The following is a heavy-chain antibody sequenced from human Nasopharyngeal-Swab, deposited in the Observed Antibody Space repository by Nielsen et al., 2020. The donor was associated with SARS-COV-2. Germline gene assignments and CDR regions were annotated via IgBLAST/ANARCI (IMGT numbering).Heavy chain of an antibody. V-gene: IGHV1-2*06. J-gene: IGHJ4*02. D-gene: IGHD2-15*01. CDR3: ARRKECSGRSCIFDY. CDR2: IHPGSGDT. Sequence: ASVKVSCKTSGYTFTDYYIHWVRQAPGQGLEWMGRIHPGSGDTYYAQKFQGRVTVTGDTSITTAYMELSRLTSDDTAVYYCARRKECSGRSCIFDYWGQGTLVTVSS. CDR1: GYTFTDYY.